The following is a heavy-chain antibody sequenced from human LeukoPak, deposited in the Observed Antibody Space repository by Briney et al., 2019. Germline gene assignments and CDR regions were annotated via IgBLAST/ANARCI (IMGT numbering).Heavy chain of an antibody. D-gene: IGHD3-3*01. J-gene: IGHJ5*02. CDR3: AKSPDFWSGPNWFDP. CDR1: GVTISSDY. CDR2: IYSDGNT. V-gene: IGHV3-53*01. Sequence: RPGGSLRLSCAASGVTISSDYMSWVRQAPGKGLEWVSVIYSDGNTYYADSVKGRFTISRDNSKNTLYLQMNSLRAEDTAVYYCAKSPDFWSGPNWFDPWGQGTLVTVSS.